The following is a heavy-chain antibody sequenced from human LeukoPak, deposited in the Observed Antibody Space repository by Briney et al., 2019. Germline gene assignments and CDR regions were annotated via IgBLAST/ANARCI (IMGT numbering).Heavy chain of an antibody. Sequence: PSGTLSLTCTVSGGSISSYYWSWIRQPAGKGLEWIGRIYTSGSTNYNPSLKSRVTMSVDTSKNQFSLKLSSVTAADTAVYYCAREASRITIFGVVIKGRFDYWGQGTLVTVSS. V-gene: IGHV4-4*07. CDR2: IYTSGST. CDR1: GGSISSYY. J-gene: IGHJ4*02. D-gene: IGHD3-3*01. CDR3: AREASRITIFGVVIKGRFDY.